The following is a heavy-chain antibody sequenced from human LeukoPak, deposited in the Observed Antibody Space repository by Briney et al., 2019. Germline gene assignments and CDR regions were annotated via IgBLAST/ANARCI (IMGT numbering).Heavy chain of an antibody. V-gene: IGHV4-34*01. CDR1: GGSFSGYY. CDR2: INHSGST. CDR3: ARLGRESFFSYFDY. D-gene: IGHD1-26*01. Sequence: WETLCLTCAVYGGSFSGYYWSWIRQPPGKGLEWMGEINHSGSTNYNPSLKSRFTISVDMSKNQFSLKLSSVTAADTAVYYCARLGRESFFSYFDYWGQGTLVTVSS. J-gene: IGHJ4*02.